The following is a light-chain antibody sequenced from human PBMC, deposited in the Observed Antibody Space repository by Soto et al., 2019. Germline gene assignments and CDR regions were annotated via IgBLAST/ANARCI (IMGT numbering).Light chain of an antibody. J-gene: IGLJ1*01. CDR2: EVT. CDR3: QSCDSSLSGSGV. V-gene: IGLV2-8*01. Sequence: QSALTQPPSASGSPGQSVTISCTGTSSDVGGYDYVSWYQQHPGKAPKLMIYEVTIRPSGVSDRFSGSKSGTSASLAITGLQAEDEADYYYQSCDSSLSGSGVFGTGTKVTVL. CDR1: SSDVGGYDY.